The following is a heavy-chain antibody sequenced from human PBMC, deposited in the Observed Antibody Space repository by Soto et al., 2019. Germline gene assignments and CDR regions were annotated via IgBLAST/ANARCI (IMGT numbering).Heavy chain of an antibody. CDR3: AKEIAAAPLAGGKNWFDP. CDR2: IIPIFGTA. CDR1: GGTFSSYA. D-gene: IGHD6-13*01. Sequence: QVQLVQSGAEVKKPGSSVKVSCKASGGTFSSYAISWVRQAPGQGLEWMGGIIPIFGTANYAQKFQGRVTITADESTSTAYMELSRLRSEDTAVYYCAKEIAAAPLAGGKNWFDPWGQGTLVTVSS. V-gene: IGHV1-69*01. J-gene: IGHJ5*02.